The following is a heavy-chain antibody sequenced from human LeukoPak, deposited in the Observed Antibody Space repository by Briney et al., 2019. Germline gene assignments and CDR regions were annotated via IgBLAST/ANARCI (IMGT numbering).Heavy chain of an antibody. Sequence: SVKVSCKASGGTFSSYAISWVRQAPGQGLEWMGRIIPILGIANYAQKFQGRVTITTDESTSTAYMELSSLRSEDTAVYYCARARAGITMVRGVQGAFDIWGQGTMVTVSS. D-gene: IGHD3-10*01. CDR2: IIPILGIA. CDR1: GGTFSSYA. J-gene: IGHJ3*02. V-gene: IGHV1-69*04. CDR3: ARARAGITMVRGVQGAFDI.